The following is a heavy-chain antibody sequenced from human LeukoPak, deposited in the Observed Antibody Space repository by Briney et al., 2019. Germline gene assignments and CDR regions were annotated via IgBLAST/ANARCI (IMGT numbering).Heavy chain of an antibody. CDR3: ARHEEEDGYNAKTFGY. CDR2: VHYSGTT. J-gene: IGHJ4*02. V-gene: IGHV4-39*01. Sequence: SETLSLTCTVSGVSISSSNNFWGWIRQPPGKGLEWIGSVHYSGTTYYIPSLKSRVTISVDTSKNHFSLKLSSVTAADTAVYYCARHEEEDGYNAKTFGYWGQGTLVTVSS. D-gene: IGHD5-24*01. CDR1: GVSISSSNNF.